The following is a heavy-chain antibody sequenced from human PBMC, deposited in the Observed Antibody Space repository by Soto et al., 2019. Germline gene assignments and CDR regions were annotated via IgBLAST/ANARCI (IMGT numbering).Heavy chain of an antibody. V-gene: IGHV4-34*01. CDR3: ARGFHSSALFSRYTKFDN. CDR2: INHSGNT. Sequence: SETLSLTCAVYGGSFSGHYWTWIRQPPGKGLEWIGEINHSGNTNYNPSLKSRVTISLDMSKNQFSLKLRSVTAADTAVYYCARGFHSSALFSRYTKFDNWGQGTLVTVSS. J-gene: IGHJ4*02. D-gene: IGHD6-6*01. CDR1: GGSFSGHY.